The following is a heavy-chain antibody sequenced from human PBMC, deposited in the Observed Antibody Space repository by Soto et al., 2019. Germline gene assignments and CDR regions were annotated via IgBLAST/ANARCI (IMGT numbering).Heavy chain of an antibody. D-gene: IGHD3-10*01. CDR3: ADTSGSYLGYQRT. CDR2: ISDNGRGT. Sequence: EVPLVESGGGLVQPGGSLRLSCAASGFTVSRYAMSWVRQASGKGLEWVSGISDNGRGTYYVDSVKGRFTVSRGNSKNLLYLQMNSLRADDTAVYYCADTSGSYLGYQRTWGKGTLVTVSS. J-gene: IGHJ5*02. CDR1: GFTVSRYA. V-gene: IGHV3-23*04.